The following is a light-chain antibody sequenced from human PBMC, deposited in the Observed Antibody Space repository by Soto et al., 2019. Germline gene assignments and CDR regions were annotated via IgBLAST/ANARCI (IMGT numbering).Light chain of an antibody. CDR2: NVS. CDR3: SSYTSSNTCV. J-gene: IGLJ1*01. V-gene: IGLV2-14*03. Sequence: QSVLTQPASVSGSPGQSIAISCTGTSSDVGGYNSVSWYQQHPGKAPKLMIYNVSNRPSGVSDRFSGSKSGNTASLTISGLQAEDEADYYCSSYTSSNTCVFGTGTKVTVL. CDR1: SSDVGGYNS.